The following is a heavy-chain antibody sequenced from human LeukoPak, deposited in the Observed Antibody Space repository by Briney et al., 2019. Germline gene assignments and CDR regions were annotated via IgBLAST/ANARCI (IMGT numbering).Heavy chain of an antibody. J-gene: IGHJ4*02. CDR1: GFTFSSYG. V-gene: IGHV3-30*18. CDR3: AKTEWDQLGGYFDY. Sequence: PGRSLRLSCAASGFTFSSYGMHWVRQAPGKGLEWVAVISYDGSNKYYADSVKGRFTISRDNSKNTLYLQMKRMRAEYAAVYYCAKTEWDQLGGYFDYWGQGTLVTVSS. D-gene: IGHD7-27*01. CDR2: ISYDGSNK.